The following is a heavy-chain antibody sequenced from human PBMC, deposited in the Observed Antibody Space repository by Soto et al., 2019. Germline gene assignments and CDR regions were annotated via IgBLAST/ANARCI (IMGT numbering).Heavy chain of an antibody. CDR2: IIPIFGTA. D-gene: IGHD3-9*01. J-gene: IGHJ4*02. CDR1: GGTFSSYA. Sequence: VASVKVSCKASGGTFSSYAISWVRQAPGQGLEWMGGIIPIFGTANYAQKFQGRVTITADESTSTAYMELSSLRSEDTAVYYCARQAPLLRYFDWLPPDYWGQGTLVTVSS. V-gene: IGHV1-69*13. CDR3: ARQAPLLRYFDWLPPDY.